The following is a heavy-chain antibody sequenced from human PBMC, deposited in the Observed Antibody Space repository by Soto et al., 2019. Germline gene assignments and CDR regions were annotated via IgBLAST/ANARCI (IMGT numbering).Heavy chain of an antibody. D-gene: IGHD5-18*01. CDR1: GGTFSSYA. CDR3: ARGREYSYGYPSPYYFDY. CDR2: IIPIFGTA. J-gene: IGHJ4*02. V-gene: IGHV1-69*01. Sequence: QVQLVQSGAEVKKPGSSVKVSCKASGGTFSSYAIIWVRQAPGQGLEWMGGIIPIFGTANYAQKFQGRVTSTADESTSTAYMELSSLRSEDTAVYYCARGREYSYGYPSPYYFDYWGKGTLVSVSS.